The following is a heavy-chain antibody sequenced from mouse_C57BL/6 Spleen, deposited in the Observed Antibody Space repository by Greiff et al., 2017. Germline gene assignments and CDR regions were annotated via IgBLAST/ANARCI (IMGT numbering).Heavy chain of an antibody. J-gene: IGHJ3*01. CDR1: GYTFTDYY. V-gene: IGHV1-26*01. Sequence: VQLQQSGPELVKPGASVKISCKASGYTFTDYYMNWVKQSHGKSLEWIGDINPNNGGTSYNQKFKGKATLTVDKSSSTAYMELRSLTSEDSAVYYCARGIYYYGSSSSWFAYWGQGTLVTVSA. CDR2: INPNNGGT. CDR3: ARGIYYYGSSSSWFAY. D-gene: IGHD1-1*01.